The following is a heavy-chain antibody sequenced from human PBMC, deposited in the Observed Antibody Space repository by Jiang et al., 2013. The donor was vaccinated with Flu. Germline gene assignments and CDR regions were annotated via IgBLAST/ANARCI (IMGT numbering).Heavy chain of an antibody. D-gene: IGHD6-19*01. CDR2: LRGDGTRT. CDR3: ARVVAVAGTRSYYFDN. V-gene: IGHV3-74*01. CDR1: GFTFSDYW. J-gene: IGHJ4*02. Sequence: SLRLSCAASGFTFSDYWMHWVRQGPGKGLEWVSRLRGDGTRTSYANSVTGRFTISRDNAKNTLYLQMNSLRAEDTAVYYCARVVAVAGTRSYYFDNWGQGTLVTVSS.